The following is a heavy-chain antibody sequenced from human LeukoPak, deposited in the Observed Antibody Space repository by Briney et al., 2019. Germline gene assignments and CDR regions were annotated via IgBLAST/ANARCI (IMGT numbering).Heavy chain of an antibody. V-gene: IGHV4-39*01. D-gene: IGHD3-22*01. Sequence: PSETLSLTCVVSGGSISSSSYYWAWIRPPPGKGLEWRGSIYQSGSTYYSPSLKSRLTMSVDTSKNQFSLKLSSLTAADTAVYYCARLRSNYYQSTGYFDNWGQGTLVTVSS. CDR3: ARLRSNYYQSTGYFDN. J-gene: IGHJ4*02. CDR1: GGSISSSSYY. CDR2: IYQSGST.